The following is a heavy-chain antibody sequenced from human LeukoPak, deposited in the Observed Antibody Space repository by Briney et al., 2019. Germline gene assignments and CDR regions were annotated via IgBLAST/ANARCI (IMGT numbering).Heavy chain of an antibody. D-gene: IGHD7-27*01. CDR3: TPTSGLTGDDLASRGVIDY. CDR2: IRSKAYGGTT. V-gene: IGHV3-49*04. Sequence: PGGSLRLSCTASGFTFGDYAMSWVRQAPGKGLEWVGFIRSKAYGGTTEYAASVKGRFTISRDDSKSIAYLQMNSLKTEDTAVYYSTPTSGLTGDDLASRGVIDYWGQGTLVTVSS. CDR1: GFTFGDYA. J-gene: IGHJ4*02.